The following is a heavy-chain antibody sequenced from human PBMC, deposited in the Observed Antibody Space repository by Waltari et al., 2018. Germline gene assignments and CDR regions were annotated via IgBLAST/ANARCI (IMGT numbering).Heavy chain of an antibody. J-gene: IGHJ4*02. CDR1: GGPLRRYY. Sequence: QVQLQESGPGLVKPSETMSLTCTVPGGPLRRYYLSWIRQPPGKGLEWIGYIYYSGSTNYNPSLKSRVTISVDTSKNQFSLKLSSVTAADTAVYYCARGYSSSYDYWGQGTLVTVSS. CDR2: IYYSGST. V-gene: IGHV4-59*01. CDR3: ARGYSSSYDY. D-gene: IGHD6-13*01.